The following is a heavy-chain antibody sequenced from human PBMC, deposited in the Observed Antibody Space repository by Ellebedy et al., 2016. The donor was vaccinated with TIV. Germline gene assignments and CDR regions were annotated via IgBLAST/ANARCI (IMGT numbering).Heavy chain of an antibody. CDR1: GGTLGNHA. CDR2: IIPISGTP. Sequence: SVKVSCXPSGGTLGNHAISWVRQAPGHGLEWMGGIIPISGTPKYAQKFQGRVTITADESTSTAYMELSSLRSEDTAVYYCARDRRGYYDSSGGGWFDPWGQGTLVTVSS. V-gene: IGHV1-69*13. J-gene: IGHJ5*02. CDR3: ARDRRGYYDSSGGGWFDP. D-gene: IGHD3-22*01.